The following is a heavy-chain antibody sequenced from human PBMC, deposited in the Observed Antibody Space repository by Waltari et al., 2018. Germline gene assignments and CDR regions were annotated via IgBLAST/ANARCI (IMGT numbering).Heavy chain of an antibody. Sequence: EVRLVESGGGLVQPGGPRSLSWQAPGFAFATSGRSWVRQAPGKGLECVSSISGSGGTTYYADSVKGRFTMSKDNSKNTLFLQMNSLRVDDTADYYCAKSSGSYYEVFDYWGRGTLVTVSS. CDR3: AKSSGSYYEVFDY. J-gene: IGHJ4*02. D-gene: IGHD1-26*01. CDR1: GFAFATSG. V-gene: IGHV3-23*04. CDR2: ISGSGGTT.